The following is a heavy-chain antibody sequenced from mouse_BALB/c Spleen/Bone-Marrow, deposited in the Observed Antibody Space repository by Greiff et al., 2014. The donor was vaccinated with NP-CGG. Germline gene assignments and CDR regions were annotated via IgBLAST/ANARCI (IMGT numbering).Heavy chain of an antibody. CDR1: GYTFTSYV. CDR3: ARGVYYYGSSPYYFDY. J-gene: IGHJ2*01. CDR2: INPYNDGT. D-gene: IGHD1-1*01. Sequence: VQLQQSGPELVKPGASAKMSCKASGYTFTSYVMHWVKQKPGQGLEWIGYINPYNDGTKYNEKFKGKATLTSDKSSSTAYMELSSLTSEDSAVYYCARGVYYYGSSPYYFDYWGQGTTLTVSS. V-gene: IGHV1-14*01.